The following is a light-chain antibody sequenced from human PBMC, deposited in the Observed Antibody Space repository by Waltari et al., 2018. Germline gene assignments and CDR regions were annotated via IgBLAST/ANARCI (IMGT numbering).Light chain of an antibody. J-gene: IGKJ2*01. CDR3: MQGTHWPYT. CDR1: QSLVHSDGNTY. V-gene: IGKV2-30*02. CDR2: KVS. Sequence: DVVMTQSPLSLPVTLGQPASISCTSSQSLVHSDGNTYLIWFQTRPGQSPRRLIYKVSNRDSGVPDRFSGSGSGTDFTLKISWVEAEDVGVYYCMQGTHWPYTFGQGTKLDIK.